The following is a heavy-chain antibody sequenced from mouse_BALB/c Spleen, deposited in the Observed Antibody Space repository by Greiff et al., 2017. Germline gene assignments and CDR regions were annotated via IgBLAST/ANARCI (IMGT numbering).Heavy chain of an antibody. V-gene: IGHV1-80*01. CDR2: IYPGDGDT. D-gene: IGHD1-1*01. CDR1: GYAFSSYW. CDR3: ARDLLPLVATDCYFYF. J-gene: IGHJ1*01. Sequence: VQLQQSGAELVRPGSSVKISCKASGYAFSSYWMNWVKQRPGQGLEWIGQIYPGDGDTNYNGKFKGKATLTADKSSSTAYMQLSSLTSEDSAVYFCARDLLPLVATDCYFYFWGAGTTVTVSS.